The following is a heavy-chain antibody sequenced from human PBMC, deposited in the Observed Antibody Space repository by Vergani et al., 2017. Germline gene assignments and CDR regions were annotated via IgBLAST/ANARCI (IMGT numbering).Heavy chain of an antibody. J-gene: IGHJ6*02. Sequence: EVQLVESGGGLVQPGGSLRLSCAASGFTFSSYWMSWVRQAPGKGLEWVANIKQDGSEKYYVDSVKGRFTISRDNAKNSLYLQMNILRAEDTAVYYCARKKHYGSGSLGWDLYYYYGMDVWGQGTTVTVSS. CDR2: IKQDGSEK. CDR1: GFTFSSYW. V-gene: IGHV3-7*03. D-gene: IGHD3-10*01. CDR3: ARKKHYGSGSLGWDLYYYYGMDV.